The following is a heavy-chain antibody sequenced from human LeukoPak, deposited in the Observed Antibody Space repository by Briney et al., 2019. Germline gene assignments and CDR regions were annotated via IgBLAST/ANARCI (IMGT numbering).Heavy chain of an antibody. D-gene: IGHD3-3*02. Sequence: QPGGSLRLSCAASGFTFSSYAMSWVRQAPGKGLEWASAISGSGGSTYYADSVKGRFTISRDNSKNTLYLQMNSLRAEDTAVYYCAKGLSLTSMGIDYWGQGTLVTVSS. J-gene: IGHJ4*02. CDR2: ISGSGGST. V-gene: IGHV3-23*01. CDR1: GFTFSSYA. CDR3: AKGLSLTSMGIDY.